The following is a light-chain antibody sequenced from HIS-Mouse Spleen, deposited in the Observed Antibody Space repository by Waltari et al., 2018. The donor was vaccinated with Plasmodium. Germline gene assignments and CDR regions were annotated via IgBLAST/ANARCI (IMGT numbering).Light chain of an antibody. Sequence: SYELTQPPSVSVSPGQKARITCSGAALPTKYAYWYQQKSGQAPVLVIYEDSKRPSGIPERFSGSSSGTMATLTISGAQVEDEADYYCYSTDSSGNHRVFGGGTKLTVL. CDR3: YSTDSSGNHRV. CDR1: ALPTKY. J-gene: IGLJ3*02. V-gene: IGLV3-10*01. CDR2: EDS.